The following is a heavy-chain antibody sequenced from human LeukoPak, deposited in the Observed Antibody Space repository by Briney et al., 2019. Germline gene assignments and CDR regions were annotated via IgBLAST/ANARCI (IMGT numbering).Heavy chain of an antibody. CDR2: ISGSGGST. Sequence: GGSLRLSCAASGFTFSGYAMSWVRQAPGKGLEWVSAISGSGGSTYYADSVKGRFTISRYNSKSTLFLQMNSLRAEDRGVYYCAKDPRVGSRVATPSHWGQGTLVTVSS. CDR1: GFTFSGYA. J-gene: IGHJ4*02. V-gene: IGHV3-23*01. CDR3: AKDPRVGSRVATPSH. D-gene: IGHD5-24*01.